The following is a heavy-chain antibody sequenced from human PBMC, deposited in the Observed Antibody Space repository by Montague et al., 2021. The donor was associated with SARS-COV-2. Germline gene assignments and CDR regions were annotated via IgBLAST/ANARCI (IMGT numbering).Heavy chain of an antibody. D-gene: IGHD2-15*01. CDR3: ACTPTVVVVAADYYFDY. CDR2: IYYSGST. V-gene: IGHV4-39*01. CDR1: GGSISSSSYY. Sequence: SETLSLTCSVSGGSISSSSYYWGWIRQPPGKGLEWIGSIYYSGSTYYNPSLKSRATIFVDTSNNQFSLKLSSVTAADTAVYYCACTPTVVVVAADYYFDYWGQGTLVTVSS. J-gene: IGHJ4*02.